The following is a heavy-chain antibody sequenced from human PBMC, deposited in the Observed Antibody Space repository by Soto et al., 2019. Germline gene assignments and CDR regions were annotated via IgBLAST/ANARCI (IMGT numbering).Heavy chain of an antibody. V-gene: IGHV4-61*01. J-gene: IGHJ6*02. D-gene: IGHD2-15*01. Sequence: SETLSLTCTVSGGSFSSGSYYWSWILQPPGKGLEWIGYIYYIGSTNYNPSLKSRVTISVDTSKNQFSLKLSSVTAAATAVYYCARQDRRINYYYYGMDVSGQGTTVTVSS. CDR3: ARQDRRINYYYYGMDV. CDR2: IYYIGST. CDR1: GGSFSSGSYY.